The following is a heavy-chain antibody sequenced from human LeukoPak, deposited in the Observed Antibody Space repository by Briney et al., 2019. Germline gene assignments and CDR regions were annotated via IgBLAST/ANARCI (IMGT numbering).Heavy chain of an antibody. V-gene: IGHV4-61*02. J-gene: IGHJ3*02. CDR2: ISSSGNT. D-gene: IGHD3-22*01. Sequence: SQTLSLTCTVSGDSISSGDYYWSWIRQPAGKGLEWIGRISSSGNTNYNPSLKSRVTISVDTSKNQFSLKLSSVTAADTAVYFCARGPYSYDSSGAFDIWGQGTMVTVSS. CDR3: ARGPYSYDSSGAFDI. CDR1: GDSISSGDYY.